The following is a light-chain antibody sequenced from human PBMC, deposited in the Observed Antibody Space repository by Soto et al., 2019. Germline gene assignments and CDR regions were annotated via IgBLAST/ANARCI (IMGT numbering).Light chain of an antibody. CDR3: SSFRSSSTLPYV. CDR2: EVT. J-gene: IGLJ1*01. V-gene: IGLV2-14*01. CDR1: GSDVGGYDY. Sequence: QSALTQPASVSGSPGQSITISCTGTGSDVGGYDYVSWYQQYPGKAPKLIIYEVTNRPSGVSNRFSGPKSGNTASLSISGLRAEDEADYYCSSFRSSSTLPYVFGTGTKVTVL.